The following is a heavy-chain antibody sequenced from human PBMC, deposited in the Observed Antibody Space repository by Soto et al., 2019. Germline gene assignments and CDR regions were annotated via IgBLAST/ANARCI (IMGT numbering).Heavy chain of an antibody. Sequence: SVKVSCKASGFTFTSSSVQWVRQARGQRLEWIGWIVVGSGNTNYAQKFQERVTITRDMSTSTAYMELSSLRSEDTAVYYCAAEVYYDSSGFYGMDVWGQGTTVNVSS. V-gene: IGHV1-58*01. CDR2: IVVGSGNT. D-gene: IGHD3-22*01. CDR1: GFTFTSSS. CDR3: AAEVYYDSSGFYGMDV. J-gene: IGHJ6*02.